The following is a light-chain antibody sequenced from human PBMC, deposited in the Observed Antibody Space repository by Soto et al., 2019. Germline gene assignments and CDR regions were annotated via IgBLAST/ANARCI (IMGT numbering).Light chain of an antibody. V-gene: IGKV1-5*01. J-gene: IGKJ1*01. CDR3: QKYNSYSRWT. CDR2: DAS. Sequence: DIQMTQSPSTLSASVGDRVTITCRASQSISSWLAWYQQKPGKAPKLLIYDASSLESGVPSRFSGSGSGTEFTLTISRLQPDDFATYYCQKYNSYSRWTFGQGTKVDIK. CDR1: QSISSW.